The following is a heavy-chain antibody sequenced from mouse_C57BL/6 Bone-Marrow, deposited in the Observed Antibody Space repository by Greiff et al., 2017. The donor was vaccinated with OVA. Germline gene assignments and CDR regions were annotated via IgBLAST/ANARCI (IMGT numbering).Heavy chain of an antibody. D-gene: IGHD1-1*01. CDR1: GYTFTSYW. J-gene: IGHJ4*01. V-gene: IGHV1-64*01. CDR2: IHPNSGST. Sequence: VQLQQPGAELVKPGASVKLSCKASGYTFTSYWMHWVKQRPGQGLEWIGMIHPNSGSTNYNEKFKSKATLTVDKSSSTAYMQLSSLTSEDSAVYYCARPPYYYGSPYAMDYWGQGTSVTVSS. CDR3: ARPPYYYGSPYAMDY.